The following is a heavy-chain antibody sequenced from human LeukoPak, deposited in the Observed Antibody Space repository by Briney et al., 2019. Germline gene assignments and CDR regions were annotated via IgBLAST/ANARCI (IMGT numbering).Heavy chain of an antibody. V-gene: IGHV4-34*01. J-gene: IGHJ5*02. Sequence: GTLRLSCAASGFTFSSYGMSWVRQPPGKGLEWIGEINHSGSTNYNPSLKSRVTISVDTSKNQFSLKLSSVTAADTAVYYCARGGITIFGVVQYNWFDPWGQGTLVTVSS. CDR1: GFTFSSYG. CDR2: INHSGST. CDR3: ARGGITIFGVVQYNWFDP. D-gene: IGHD3-3*01.